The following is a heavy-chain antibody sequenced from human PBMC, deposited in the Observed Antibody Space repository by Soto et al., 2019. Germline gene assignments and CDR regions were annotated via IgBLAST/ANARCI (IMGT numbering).Heavy chain of an antibody. D-gene: IGHD3-22*01. V-gene: IGHV1-2*04. CDR1: GYTFTGYY. CDR3: ARGPLVGLDDSNGYYDY. CDR2: INPNSGGT. J-gene: IGHJ4*02. Sequence: ASVKVSCKASGYTFTGYYMHWVRQAPGQGLEWMGWINPNSGGTNYAQKFQGWVTMTRDTSISTAYMELSRLRSDDTAVYYCARGPLVGLDDSNGYYDYWGQGTLVTVSS.